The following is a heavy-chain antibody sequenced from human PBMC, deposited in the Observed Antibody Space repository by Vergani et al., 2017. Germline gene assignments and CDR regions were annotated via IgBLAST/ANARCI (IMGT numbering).Heavy chain of an antibody. Sequence: EVQLVESGGGVVQPGRSLRLSCAASGFTFSSYGMHWVRQAPGKGLEWVSSISSSSSYIYYADSVKGRFTISRDNARNFLYLHMNSLRADDTAVYYCASDYYDSRGFYSPDYWGQGTLVTVSS. J-gene: IGHJ4*02. CDR3: ASDYYDSRGFYSPDY. D-gene: IGHD3-22*01. CDR1: GFTFSSYG. CDR2: ISSSSSYI. V-gene: IGHV3-21*04.